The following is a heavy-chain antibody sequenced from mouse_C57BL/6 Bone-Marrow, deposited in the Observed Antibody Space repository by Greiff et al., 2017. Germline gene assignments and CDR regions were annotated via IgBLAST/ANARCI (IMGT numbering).Heavy chain of an antibody. CDR1: GYAFSSYW. CDR2: IYPGDGDT. J-gene: IGHJ3*01. CDR3: ARDYYGSSYDWFAY. V-gene: IGHV1-80*01. Sequence: QVQLKESGAELVKPGASVKISCKASGYAFSSYWMNWVKQRPGKGLEWIGQIYPGDGDTNYNGKFKGKATLTADKSSSTAYMQLSSLTSEDSAVYFCARDYYGSSYDWFAYWGQGTLVTVSA. D-gene: IGHD1-1*01.